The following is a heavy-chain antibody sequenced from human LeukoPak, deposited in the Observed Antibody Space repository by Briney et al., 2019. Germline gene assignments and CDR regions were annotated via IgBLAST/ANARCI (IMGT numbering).Heavy chain of an antibody. CDR2: ISSSGSYI. CDR3: ARVWGYRNGFDY. D-gene: IGHD5-12*01. J-gene: IGHJ4*02. Sequence: PGGSLRLSCAAPGFTFSSYSVNWVRQAPGKGLAWVSSISSSGSYIYYADSVKGRFTFSRDNAKNSLYLQMNSLRDEDTAVYYCARVWGYRNGFDYWGQGTLVTVSS. CDR1: GFTFSSYS. V-gene: IGHV3-21*01.